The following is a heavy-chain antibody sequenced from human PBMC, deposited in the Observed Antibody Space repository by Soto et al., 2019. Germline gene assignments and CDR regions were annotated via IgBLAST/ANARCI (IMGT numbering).Heavy chain of an antibody. V-gene: IGHV4-39*01. D-gene: IGHD3-10*01. CDR2: MEYSGSP. J-gene: IGHJ6*02. CDR1: GGSISRSSYY. CDR3: ARRPRVWFGEMGYNYYYGMDG. Sequence: PSETVSLTCTVSGGSISRSSYYCGWIRQPPGMGLARIGSMEYSGSPYCNPSLKSRVSISVDTSKNQFSLKLTSVTAADTAVYYCARRPRVWFGEMGYNYYYGMDGWGQGTTVTVSS.